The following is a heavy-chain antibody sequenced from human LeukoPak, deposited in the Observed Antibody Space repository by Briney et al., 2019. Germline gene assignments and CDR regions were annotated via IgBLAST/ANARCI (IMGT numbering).Heavy chain of an antibody. J-gene: IGHJ4*02. CDR3: ARGGRIVGATGNLDY. D-gene: IGHD1-26*01. CDR1: GASLSGYY. CDR2: INHSGST. Sequence: SETLSLTCAVYGASLSGYYWSWIRQPPGKGLEWLGEINHSGSTNYNPSLKSRVTISVDTSKNQFSLKLSSVTAADTAVYYCARGGRIVGATGNLDYWGQGALVTVSS. V-gene: IGHV4-34*01.